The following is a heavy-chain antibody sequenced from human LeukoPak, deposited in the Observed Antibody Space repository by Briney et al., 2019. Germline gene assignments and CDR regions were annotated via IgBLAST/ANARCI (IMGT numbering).Heavy chain of an antibody. CDR1: GFTFSSYA. J-gene: IGHJ4*02. V-gene: IGHV3-23*01. CDR3: ARDALDGYNPECFDY. Sequence: GGSLRLSCAASGFTFSSYAMSWVRQAPGKGLEWVSAISGSGGSTYYADSVKGRFTISRDNSKNTLYLQMNSLRAEDTAVYYCARDALDGYNPECFDYWGQGTLVTVSS. D-gene: IGHD5-24*01. CDR2: ISGSGGST.